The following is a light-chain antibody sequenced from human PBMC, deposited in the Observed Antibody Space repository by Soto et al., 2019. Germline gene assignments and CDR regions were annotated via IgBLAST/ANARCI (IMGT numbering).Light chain of an antibody. J-gene: IGKJ1*01. CDR1: QDITNH. V-gene: IGKV1-33*01. CDR3: QHCHILPWT. CDR2: DAS. Sequence: DIPMTQSPSSLSASVGDRVTITCQASQDITNHLHWYQQKPGKAPKLLIYDASNLETGVPSRFSGSVFGTDFTFIINNLQPEDFATYFCQHCHILPWTFGQGTKVEIK.